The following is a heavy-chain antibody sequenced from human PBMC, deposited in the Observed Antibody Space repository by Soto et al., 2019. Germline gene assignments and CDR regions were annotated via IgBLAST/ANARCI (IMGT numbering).Heavy chain of an antibody. CDR3: ARFLPGFVGENEAFDF. V-gene: IGHV4-4*02. J-gene: IGHJ4*01. CDR1: GGSISNNNW. CDR2: IYHSGNT. Sequence: QVQLQESGPGLVKPSGTLSLTCTVSGGSISNNNWWSWVRQTPEKGLDWIGQIYHSGNTNYNPSLKRRVSMSVDKSKNQFSLKMNSATAADTAVYYCARFLPGFVGENEAFDFWGHGTLVTVSS. D-gene: IGHD3-3*01.